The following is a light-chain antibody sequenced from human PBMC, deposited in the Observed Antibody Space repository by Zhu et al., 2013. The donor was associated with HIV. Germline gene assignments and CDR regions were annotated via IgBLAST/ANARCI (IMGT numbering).Light chain of an antibody. Sequence: EIVLTQSPGTLSLSPGERATLSCRASQSVSSSYLAWYQQKPGQAPRLLIYGASSRATGIPDRFSGSGSGTDFTLTISRLEPEDFAVYYCQQYRNTFGQGTKLEIK. CDR3: QQYRNT. CDR2: GAS. CDR1: QSVSSSY. J-gene: IGKJ2*01. V-gene: IGKV3-20*01.